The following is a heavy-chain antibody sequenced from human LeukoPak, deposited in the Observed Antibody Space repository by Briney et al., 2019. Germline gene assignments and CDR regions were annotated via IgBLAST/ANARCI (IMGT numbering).Heavy chain of an antibody. CDR2: IYYSGST. Sequence: SETLSLTCTVSGGSISSSSYYWGWIRQPPGKGLEWIGSIYYSGSTYYNPSLKSRVTISVDTSKNQFSLKLSSVTAADTAVYYCARHRSTYYYGSGSSNWFDPWGQGTLVTVSS. CDR1: GGSISSSSYY. J-gene: IGHJ5*02. CDR3: ARHRSTYYYGSGSSNWFDP. D-gene: IGHD3-10*01. V-gene: IGHV4-39*01.